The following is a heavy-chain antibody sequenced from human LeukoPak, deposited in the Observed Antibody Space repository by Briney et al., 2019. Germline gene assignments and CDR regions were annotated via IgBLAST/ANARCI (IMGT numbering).Heavy chain of an antibody. CDR1: GFTFSSFW. CDR2: INQDGSEK. Sequence: GGSLRLSCEASGFTFSSFWMNWVRRAPGKGLEWVANINQDGSEKYYVDSVKGRFTISRDNAKNSLYLQMNSLRAEDTAVYYCARDIEAAGICFDYWGQGTLVTVSS. V-gene: IGHV3-7*01. CDR3: ARDIEAAGICFDY. D-gene: IGHD6-13*01. J-gene: IGHJ4*02.